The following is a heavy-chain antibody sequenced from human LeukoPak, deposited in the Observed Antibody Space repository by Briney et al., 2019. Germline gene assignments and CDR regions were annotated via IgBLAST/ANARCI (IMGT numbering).Heavy chain of an antibody. Sequence: SETLSLTCSVSGDPVWSYYWTWVRQPPEKGLEWIGYVFFGGQTNYNPSVKSRVTISLDTSRSQFSLNLTSVTAADSAVYYCARGAYADRTGYTLDSWGQGTLVFVSS. V-gene: IGHV4-59*02. CDR2: VFFGGQT. D-gene: IGHD5-24*01. J-gene: IGHJ4*02. CDR1: GDPVWSYY. CDR3: ARGAYADRTGYTLDS.